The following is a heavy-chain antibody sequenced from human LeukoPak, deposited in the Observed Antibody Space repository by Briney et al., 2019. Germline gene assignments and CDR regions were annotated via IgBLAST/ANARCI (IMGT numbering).Heavy chain of an antibody. J-gene: IGHJ4*02. D-gene: IGHD6-6*01. CDR1: GFTFSSYA. CDR2: ISGSGGST. V-gene: IGHV3-23*01. Sequence: GGSLRLSCAASGFTFSSYAMSWVRQAPGKWLEWVSAISGSGGSTYYADSVKGRFTISRDNSKNTLYLQMNSLRAEDTAVYYCAKDLRYRSSSSYPANIDYWGQGTLVTVSS. CDR3: AKDLRYRSSSSYPANIDY.